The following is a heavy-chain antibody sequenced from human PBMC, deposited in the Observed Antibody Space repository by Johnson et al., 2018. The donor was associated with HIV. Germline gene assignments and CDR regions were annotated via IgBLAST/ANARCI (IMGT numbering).Heavy chain of an antibody. V-gene: IGHV3-30-3*01. CDR3: AKADDLEDTSGDLSAFDI. D-gene: IGHD3-22*01. CDR2: ISYDGSNK. CDR1: GFTFSSYA. Sequence: QMQLVESGGGLVKPGGSLRLSCAASGFTFSSYAMHWVRQAPGKGLEWVAVISYDGSNKYYADSVKGRFTISRDNSNNMLYLQMDSLRAEDTAAYYCAKADDLEDTSGDLSAFDIWGQGTMVTVSS. J-gene: IGHJ3*02.